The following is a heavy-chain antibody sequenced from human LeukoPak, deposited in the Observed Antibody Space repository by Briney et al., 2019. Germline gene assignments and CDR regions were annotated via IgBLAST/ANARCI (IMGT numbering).Heavy chain of an antibody. D-gene: IGHD4-17*01. CDR3: ARADTVTTPIDY. CDR1: GYTFTSYY. J-gene: IGHJ4*02. Sequence: ASVKVSCKASGYTFTSYYMHWVRQAPGQGLEWMGIINPSGGSTSYAQKFQGRVTMTRDTSTSTGYMELSSLRSEDTAVYYCARADTVTTPIDYWGQGTLVTVSS. V-gene: IGHV1-46*01. CDR2: INPSGGST.